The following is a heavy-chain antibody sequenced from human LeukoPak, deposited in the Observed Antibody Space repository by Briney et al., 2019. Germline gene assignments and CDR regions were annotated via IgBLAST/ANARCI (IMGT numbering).Heavy chain of an antibody. D-gene: IGHD3-10*01. Sequence: SETLSLTCTVSGGSISSGSYYWSWIRQPAGKGLEWIGRIYTSGSTNYNPSLKSRVTISVDTSKNQFSLKLSSVTAADTAVYYCARHQPKITMVRGISAFDIWGQGTMVTVSS. V-gene: IGHV4-61*02. CDR3: ARHQPKITMVRGISAFDI. J-gene: IGHJ3*02. CDR1: GGSISSGSYY. CDR2: IYTSGST.